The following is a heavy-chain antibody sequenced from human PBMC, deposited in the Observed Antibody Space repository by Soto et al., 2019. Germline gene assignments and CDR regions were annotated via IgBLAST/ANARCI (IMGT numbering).Heavy chain of an antibody. Sequence: GGSLRLSCAASGFTFSSYAMHWVRQAPGKGLEWVAVISYDGSNKYYADSVKGRFTISRDNSKNTLYLQMNSLRAEDTAVYYCARDPAAAGLIYYYYGMDVWGQGTAVTVSS. CDR1: GFTFSSYA. J-gene: IGHJ6*02. CDR2: ISYDGSNK. V-gene: IGHV3-30-3*01. CDR3: ARDPAAAGLIYYYYGMDV. D-gene: IGHD6-13*01.